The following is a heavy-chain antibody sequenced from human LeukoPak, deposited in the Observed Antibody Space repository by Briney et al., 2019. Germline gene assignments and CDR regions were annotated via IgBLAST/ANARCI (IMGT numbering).Heavy chain of an antibody. CDR1: GGSISSSSYY. Sequence: SETLSLTCTVSGGSISSSSYYWGWIRQPPGKGLEWIGSIYYSGSTYYNPSLKSRVTISVDTSKNQFSLKLSSVTPADTAVYYCARIGIAVAGNWFDPWGQGTLVTVSS. D-gene: IGHD6-19*01. J-gene: IGHJ5*02. CDR2: IYYSGST. V-gene: IGHV4-39*01. CDR3: ARIGIAVAGNWFDP.